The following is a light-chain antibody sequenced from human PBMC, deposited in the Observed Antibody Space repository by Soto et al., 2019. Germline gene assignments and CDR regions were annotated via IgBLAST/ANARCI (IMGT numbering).Light chain of an antibody. CDR2: EGT. V-gene: IGLV2-23*01. CDR3: CSDGGTSAV. J-gene: IGLJ2*01. CDR1: SSAVGTYYL. Sequence: QSALTQPASVSGSPGQSITISCSGISSAVGTYYLVSWFQVHPGKAPQRIIFEGTKRPSGVSSRFSGSESGDTASLTISGLQADDEAHYYCCSDGGTSAVFGEGTKLTVL.